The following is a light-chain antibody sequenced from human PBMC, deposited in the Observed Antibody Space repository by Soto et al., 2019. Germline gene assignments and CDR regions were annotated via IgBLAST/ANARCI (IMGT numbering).Light chain of an antibody. V-gene: IGKV3-11*01. CDR1: QSVSSY. CDR3: QQRANWPPLT. J-gene: IGKJ4*02. Sequence: IVLTQSPATLSLSPGERATLSCRASQSVSSYLAWYQQKPGQAPRLLIYDASNRATGIPARFSGSGSGTDFTLTISGLEPEDFAIYYCQQRANWPPLTFGGGTKVEIE. CDR2: DAS.